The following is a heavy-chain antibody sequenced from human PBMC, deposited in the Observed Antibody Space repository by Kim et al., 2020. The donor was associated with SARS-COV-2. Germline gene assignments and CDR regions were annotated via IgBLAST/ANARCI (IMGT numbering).Heavy chain of an antibody. CDR2: IDPSDSYT. D-gene: IGHD6-13*01. J-gene: IGHJ4*02. CDR1: GYSFTSYW. CDR3: LLAPPNIAAAGAVEY. V-gene: IGHV5-10-1*01. Sequence: GESLKISCKGSGYSFTSYWISWVRQMPGKGLEWMGRIDPSDSYTNYRPSFQGHVTISADKSISTAYLQWSSLKASDTAMYYCLLAPPNIAAAGAVEYWGQGTLVTVSS.